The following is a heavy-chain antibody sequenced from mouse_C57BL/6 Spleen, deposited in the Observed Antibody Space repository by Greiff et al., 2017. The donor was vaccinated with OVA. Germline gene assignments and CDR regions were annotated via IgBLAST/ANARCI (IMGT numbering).Heavy chain of an antibody. V-gene: IGHV1-54*01. D-gene: IGHD3-2*02. CDR3: ARYGRTAQATFFFAY. J-gene: IGHJ3*01. Sequence: QVQLKQSGAELVRPGTSVKVSCKASGYAFTNYLIEWVKQRPGQGLEWIGVINPGSGGTNYNEKFKGKATLTADKSSSTAYMQLSSLTSEDSAVYFCARYGRTAQATFFFAYWGQGTLVTVSA. CDR2: INPGSGGT. CDR1: GYAFTNYL.